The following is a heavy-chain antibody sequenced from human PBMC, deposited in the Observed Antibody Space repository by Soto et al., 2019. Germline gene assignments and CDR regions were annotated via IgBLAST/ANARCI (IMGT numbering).Heavy chain of an antibody. CDR2: FDPEDGET. V-gene: IGHV1-24*01. CDR1: GYTLTELS. Sequence: ASVKVSCKVSGYTLTELSMHLVRQAPGKGLEWMGGFDPEDGETIYAQKFQGRVTMTEDTSTDTAYMELSSLRSEDTAVYYCARVVTVVKSFHYWYFDLWGRGTLVTVSS. D-gene: IGHD2-15*01. J-gene: IGHJ2*01. CDR3: ARVVTVVKSFHYWYFDL.